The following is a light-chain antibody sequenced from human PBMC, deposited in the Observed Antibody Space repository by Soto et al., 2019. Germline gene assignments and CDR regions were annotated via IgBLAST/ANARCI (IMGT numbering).Light chain of an antibody. CDR1: HSVSSY. V-gene: IGKV3-11*01. J-gene: IGKJ5*01. Sequence: IVLTQSPGTLSLSPGDRATLSCMSRHSVSSYLACYQQKPVQAPSLLIYYASNRATGIPARFSGSGSGTDFTLTISSLEAEDFAVYHCQQRSNWITFGQGTRLEIK. CDR3: QQRSNWIT. CDR2: YAS.